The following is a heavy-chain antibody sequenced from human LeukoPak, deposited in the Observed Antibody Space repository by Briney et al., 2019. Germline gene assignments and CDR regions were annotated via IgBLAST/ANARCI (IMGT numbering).Heavy chain of an antibody. CDR3: ARDVVGSLDY. V-gene: IGHV3-7*01. CDR2: IKGDESAR. CDR1: GFTFSTYW. J-gene: IGHJ4*02. Sequence: GGSLRLSCAASGFTFSTYWMALVRQAPGKGLEWVANIKGDESARHQADSVKGRFTISRDNTQNSVYLQMSNLRGDDTAVYYCARDVVGSLDYWGQGTLVTVSS. D-gene: IGHD1-26*01.